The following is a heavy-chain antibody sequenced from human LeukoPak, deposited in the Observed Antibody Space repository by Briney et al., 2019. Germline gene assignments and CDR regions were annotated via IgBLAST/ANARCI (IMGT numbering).Heavy chain of an antibody. CDR1: GFTFSDYY. CDR2: ISSSGSTI. J-gene: IGHJ6*02. CDR3: ASQLGLYYYGMDV. D-gene: IGHD1-1*01. Sequence: GGSLRLSCAVSGFTFSDYYMSWIRQAPGKGLEWVSYISSSGSTIYYADSVKGRFTISRDSAKNSLYLQMNSLRAEDTAVYYCASQLGLYYYGMDVWGQGTTVTVSS. V-gene: IGHV3-11*01.